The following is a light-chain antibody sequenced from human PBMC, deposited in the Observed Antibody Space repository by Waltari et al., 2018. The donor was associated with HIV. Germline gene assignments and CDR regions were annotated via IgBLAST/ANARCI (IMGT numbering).Light chain of an antibody. CDR3: QQYNSYPFT. CDR2: KAS. Sequence: DIQMTQSPSTLSASVGDRVTITCRASQSISSWLAWYQQKPGKAPKLLIYKASSLESGVPSRFSGSESGTEFTLTVSSLQPDDFATYYCQQYNSYPFTFGPGPKWISN. V-gene: IGKV1-5*03. CDR1: QSISSW. J-gene: IGKJ3*01.